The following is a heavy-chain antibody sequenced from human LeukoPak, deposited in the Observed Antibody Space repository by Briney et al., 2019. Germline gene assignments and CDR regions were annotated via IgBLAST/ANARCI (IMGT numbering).Heavy chain of an antibody. Sequence: GGSLRLSCAASGFTFSSYGMHWVRQAPGKGLEWVAFIRYDGSNKYYADSVKGRFTISRDNSKNTLYLQMNSLRAEDTAVYYCARDPSHSIAAASYYMDVWGKGTTVTISS. CDR3: ARDPSHSIAAASYYMDV. CDR1: GFTFSSYG. D-gene: IGHD6-13*01. J-gene: IGHJ6*03. CDR2: IRYDGSNK. V-gene: IGHV3-30*02.